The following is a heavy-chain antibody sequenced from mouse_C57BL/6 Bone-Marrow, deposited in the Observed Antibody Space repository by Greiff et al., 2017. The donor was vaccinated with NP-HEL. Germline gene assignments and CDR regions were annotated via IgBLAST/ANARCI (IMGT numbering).Heavy chain of an antibody. J-gene: IGHJ4*01. V-gene: IGHV1-77*01. CDR3: ARKVNYYDYDRRGVYAMDY. Sequence: QVQLQQSGAELVKPGASVKISCKASGYTFTDYYINWVKQRPGQGLEWIGKIGPGSGSTYYNEKFKGKATLTADKSSSTAYMQLSSLTSEDSAVYFCARKVNYYDYDRRGVYAMDYWGQGTSVTVSS. CDR2: IGPGSGST. CDR1: GYTFTDYY. D-gene: IGHD2-4*01.